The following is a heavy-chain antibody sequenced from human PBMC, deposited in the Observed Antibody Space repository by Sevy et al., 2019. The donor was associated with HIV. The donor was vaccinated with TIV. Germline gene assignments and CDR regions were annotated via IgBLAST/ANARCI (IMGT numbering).Heavy chain of an antibody. V-gene: IGHV4-34*01. D-gene: IGHD3-22*01. CDR3: ARGNPSGITMIVVVTRGYFDY. Sequence: SETLSLTCAVYGGSFSGYYWSWILQPPGKGLEWIGEINHSGSTNYNPSLKSRVTISVDTSKNQFSLKLSSVTAADTAVYYCARGNPSGITMIVVVTRGYFDYWGQGTLVTVSS. CDR1: GGSFSGYY. CDR2: INHSGST. J-gene: IGHJ4*02.